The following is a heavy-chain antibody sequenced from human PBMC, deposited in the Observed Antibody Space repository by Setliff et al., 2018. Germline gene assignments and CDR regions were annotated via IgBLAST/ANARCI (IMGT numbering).Heavy chain of an antibody. CDR2: ISSSSSTI. Sequence: GGSLRLSCAASGFTFSSYSMNWVRQAPGQGLEWVSYISSSSSTIYYADSVKGRFTISRDNAKNSLYLQMNSPRAEDTAVYYCARDNLPTYYDILTGYYYYYYGMDVWGQGTTVTVSS. J-gene: IGHJ6*02. CDR3: ARDNLPTYYDILTGYYYYYYGMDV. V-gene: IGHV3-48*01. D-gene: IGHD3-9*01. CDR1: GFTFSSYS.